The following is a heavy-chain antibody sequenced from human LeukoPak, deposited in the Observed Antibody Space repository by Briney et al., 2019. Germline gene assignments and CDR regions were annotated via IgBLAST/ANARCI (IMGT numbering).Heavy chain of an antibody. Sequence: ASVKVSCKASGYTFTSYGISWVRQAPGQGLEWMGWISAHNGNTNYAQKLQGRVTMTTDTSTSTAYMELRSLRSDDTAVYYCARDPLTYYYDSSGCSYFDYWGQGTLVTVSS. J-gene: IGHJ4*02. CDR3: ARDPLTYYYDSSGCSYFDY. CDR1: GYTFTSYG. CDR2: ISAHNGNT. V-gene: IGHV1-18*01. D-gene: IGHD3-22*01.